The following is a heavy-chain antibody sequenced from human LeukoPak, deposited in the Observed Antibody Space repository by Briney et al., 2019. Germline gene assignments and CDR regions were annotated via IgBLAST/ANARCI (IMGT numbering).Heavy chain of an antibody. J-gene: IGHJ5*02. D-gene: IGHD2-15*01. CDR3: ARETEAGPGGNWFDP. V-gene: IGHV4-31*03. CDR1: GGSISSGGYY. CDR2: IYYSGST. Sequence: SSETLSLTCTVSGGSISSGGYYWSWIRQHPGKGLEWIGYIYYSGSTYYNPSLRSRVTISVDTSKSQFSLKLSSVTAADTAVYYCARETEAGPGGNWFDPWGQGTLVTVSS.